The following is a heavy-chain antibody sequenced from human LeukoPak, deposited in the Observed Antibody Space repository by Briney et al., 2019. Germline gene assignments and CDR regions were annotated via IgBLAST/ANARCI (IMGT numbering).Heavy chain of an antibody. Sequence: SSQTLSLTCAVSGGSISNGAYYWSWIRQFPGKGLEWIGYIYYSGSTYYRPSLKSRLTMSIDTSKNQFSLKLSPVTAADTAVYYCARDSTLTTVGQGFDFWGRGTLVTVSS. CDR2: IYYSGST. D-gene: IGHD4-23*01. J-gene: IGHJ4*02. V-gene: IGHV4-31*11. CDR3: ARDSTLTTVGQGFDF. CDR1: GGSISNGAYY.